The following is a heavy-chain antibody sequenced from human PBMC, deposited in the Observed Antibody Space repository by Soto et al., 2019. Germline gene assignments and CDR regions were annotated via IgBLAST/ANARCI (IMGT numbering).Heavy chain of an antibody. CDR2: IWYDGSNK. CDR1: GFTFSSYG. D-gene: IGHD2-2*01. V-gene: IGHV3-33*01. CDR3: ARDPCSSTSCYASTYYYMDV. J-gene: IGHJ6*03. Sequence: GGSLRLSCAASGFTFSSYGMHWVRQAPGKGLEWVAVIWYDGSNKYYADSVKGRFTISRDNSKNTLYLQMNSLRAEDTAVYYCARDPCSSTSCYASTYYYMDVWGKGTTVTVSS.